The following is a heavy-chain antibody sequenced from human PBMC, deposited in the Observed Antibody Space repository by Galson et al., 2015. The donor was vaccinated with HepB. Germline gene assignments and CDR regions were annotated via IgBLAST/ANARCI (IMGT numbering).Heavy chain of an antibody. CDR3: ASLLRVGATSYFYY. Sequence: SVKVSCKASGGTFSGYAISWVRQAPGQGLEWMGGIIPIFGTANYAQKFQDRVTITADESTSTAYMELSSLRSEDTAVYLGASLLRVGATSYFYYWGQGTLVTVSS. J-gene: IGHJ4*02. CDR2: IIPIFGTA. CDR1: GGTFSGYA. D-gene: IGHD1-26*01. V-gene: IGHV1-69*13.